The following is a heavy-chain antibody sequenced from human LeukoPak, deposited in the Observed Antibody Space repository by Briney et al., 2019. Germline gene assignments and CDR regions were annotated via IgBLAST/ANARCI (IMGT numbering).Heavy chain of an antibody. V-gene: IGHV1-69*13. D-gene: IGHD3-10*01. CDR1: GGTFSSYA. J-gene: IGHJ4*02. Sequence: SVKVSCKASGGTFSSYAIRWVRQAPGQGLEWMGGIIPMFGTADYAQKLQGRVTITADESTSTTYMELSSLRSEDTAVYYCARRGAFSLFDYWGQGTLVTVSS. CDR3: ARRGAFSLFDY. CDR2: IIPMFGTA.